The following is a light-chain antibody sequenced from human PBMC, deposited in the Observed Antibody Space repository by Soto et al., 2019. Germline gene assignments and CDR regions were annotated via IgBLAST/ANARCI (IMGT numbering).Light chain of an antibody. J-gene: IGKJ1*01. Sequence: DIQMTQSPSSLSASVGDRVTITCRASRGISNYLAWYQQKPGKVPKLLIYAASTLQSGVPSRFSGSGSGTDFTLTISSLQPEDVATYYCQKYNSAPRTFGQGTKV. CDR3: QKYNSAPRT. CDR1: RGISNY. V-gene: IGKV1-27*01. CDR2: AAS.